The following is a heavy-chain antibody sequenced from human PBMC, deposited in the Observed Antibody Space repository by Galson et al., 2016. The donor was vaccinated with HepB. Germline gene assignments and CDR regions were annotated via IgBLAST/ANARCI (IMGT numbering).Heavy chain of an antibody. CDR1: GFSFSRYW. D-gene: IGHD1-14*01. CDR3: ARDLNHDAAS. J-gene: IGHJ4*02. Sequence: SLRLSCAASGFSFSRYWMTWVRQAPGKGLKFLAHIKTEGSETYYADSVKGRFTISRDNAKNSLYLQMNGLRAEDTAVYYGARDLNHDAASWGQGTLVTVSS. V-gene: IGHV3-7*01. CDR2: IKTEGSET.